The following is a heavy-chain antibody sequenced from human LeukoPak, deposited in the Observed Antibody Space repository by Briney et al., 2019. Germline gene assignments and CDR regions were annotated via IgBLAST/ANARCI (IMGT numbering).Heavy chain of an antibody. Sequence: GGSLRLSCAASGFPFRRHAMSWVRQAPGKGLEWVSWIFTDGHNTYNADSVKGRFTISRDNSENMLYLQMNSLRAEDTATYYCAKSLHDYHEYWSEFRGFDIWGQGTVVTVSS. CDR3: AKSLHDYHEYWSEFRGFDI. J-gene: IGHJ3*02. CDR2: IFTDGHNT. CDR1: GFPFRRHA. V-gene: IGHV3-23*03. D-gene: IGHD2-8*02.